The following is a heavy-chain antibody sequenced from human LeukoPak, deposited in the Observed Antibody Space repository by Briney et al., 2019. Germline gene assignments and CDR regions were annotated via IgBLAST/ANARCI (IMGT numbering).Heavy chain of an antibody. CDR2: IKQDGSEK. CDR3: ARAGRYSSSSGYWYFDL. Sequence: GALRLSCAASGFTVSSNYMSWVRQAPGKGLEWVANIKQDGSEKYYVDSVKGRFTISRDNAKNSLYLQMNSLRAEDTAVYYCARAGRYSSSSGYWYFDLWGRGTLVTVSS. D-gene: IGHD6-6*01. V-gene: IGHV3-7*01. CDR1: GFTVSSNY. J-gene: IGHJ2*01.